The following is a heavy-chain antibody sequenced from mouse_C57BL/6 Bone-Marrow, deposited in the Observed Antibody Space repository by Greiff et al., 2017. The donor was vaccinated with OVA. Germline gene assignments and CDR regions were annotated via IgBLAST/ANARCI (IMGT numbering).Heavy chain of an antibody. CDR3: ARSEAYYPAWYFDV. V-gene: IGHV1-69*01. CDR2: IDPSDSYT. CDR1: GYTFTSYW. D-gene: IGHD2-10*01. J-gene: IGHJ1*03. Sequence: QVQLQQPGAALVMPGASVKLSCKASGYTFTSYWMHWVKQRPGQGLEWIGEIDPSDSYTNYNQKFKGKSTLTVDKSSSTAYMQLSSLTSEDSAVYYCARSEAYYPAWYFDVWGTGTTVTVSS.